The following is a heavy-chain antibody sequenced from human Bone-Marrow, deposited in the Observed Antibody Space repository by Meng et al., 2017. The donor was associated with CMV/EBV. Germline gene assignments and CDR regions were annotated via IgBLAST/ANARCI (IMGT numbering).Heavy chain of an antibody. CDR2: INPNSGGT. D-gene: IGHD6-19*01. Sequence: ASVKVSCKASGYTFTDYYVHWVRQAPGHGLEWMGWINPNSGGTNYAQKFQGRVTMTRDTSVSTAYMEMTRLTSADTAVFYCARVKEDSSGWYPLDYWGQGTLVTVSS. CDR1: GYTFTDYY. V-gene: IGHV1-2*02. J-gene: IGHJ4*02. CDR3: ARVKEDSSGWYPLDY.